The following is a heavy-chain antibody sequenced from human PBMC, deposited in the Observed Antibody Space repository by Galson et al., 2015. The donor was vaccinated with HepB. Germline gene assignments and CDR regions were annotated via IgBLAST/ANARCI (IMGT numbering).Heavy chain of an antibody. CDR2: ISGSSIYT. Sequence: SLRLSCAASAFTFSDYHMSWIRQAPGEGLEWVSYISGSSIYTNYADSVKGRFTISRDNAKNSLFLQMNSLRAEDTAVYYCARKLGSDAFDIWGQGTMVTVSS. D-gene: IGHD7-27*01. CDR3: ARKLGSDAFDI. CDR1: AFTFSDYH. J-gene: IGHJ3*02. V-gene: IGHV3-11*06.